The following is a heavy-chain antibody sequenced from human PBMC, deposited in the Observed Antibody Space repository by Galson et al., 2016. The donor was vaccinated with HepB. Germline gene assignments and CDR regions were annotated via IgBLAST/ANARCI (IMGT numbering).Heavy chain of an antibody. CDR2: LSFDGINK. D-gene: IGHD5-24*01. Sequence: SLRLSCAASGFTFSDYGIHWVRQAPGKGLEWVAVLSFDGINKYYAESVKGRFTISRDNSKNTVYLQMNSLGAEDTAVYYCAKDAYTWRWLLSFFPDYWGQGTLVTVSS. J-gene: IGHJ4*02. V-gene: IGHV3-30*18. CDR1: GFTFSDYG. CDR3: AKDAYTWRWLLSFFPDY.